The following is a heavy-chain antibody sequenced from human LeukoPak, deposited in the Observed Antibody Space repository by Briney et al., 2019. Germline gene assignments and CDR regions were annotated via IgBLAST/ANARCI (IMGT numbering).Heavy chain of an antibody. J-gene: IGHJ4*02. V-gene: IGHV1-2*02. CDR2: INPNSGST. CDR3: ARRYHYYGSGTYGDFDY. Sequence: ASVKVSCKASGYTFTGYYLHWVRQAPGQGLEWMGWINPNSGSTNFAQKFQGRVTMTRDTSINTAFLELSGLRSDDTAVYYCARRYHYYGSGTYGDFDYWGQGTLVTVSS. CDR1: GYTFTGYY. D-gene: IGHD3-10*01.